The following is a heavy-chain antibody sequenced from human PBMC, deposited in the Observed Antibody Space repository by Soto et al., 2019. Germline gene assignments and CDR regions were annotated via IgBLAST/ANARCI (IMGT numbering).Heavy chain of an antibody. Sequence: LSLTCTVSGGSISSGDYYWSWIRQHPGKGLEWIGYIYYSGSTNYNPSLKSRVTISVDTSKNQFSLKLSSVTAADTAVYYCARRYGYSFDYWGQGTLVTVSS. J-gene: IGHJ4*02. V-gene: IGHV4-30-4*01. D-gene: IGHD1-1*01. CDR3: ARRYGYSFDY. CDR2: IYYSGST. CDR1: GGSISSGDYY.